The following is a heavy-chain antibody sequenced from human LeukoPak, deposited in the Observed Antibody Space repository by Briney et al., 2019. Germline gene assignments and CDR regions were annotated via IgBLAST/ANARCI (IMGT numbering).Heavy chain of an antibody. CDR1: GFTFSSYG. CDR2: IKQDGTEK. D-gene: IGHD3-16*01. V-gene: IGHV3-7*01. CDR3: ARTGYGYNYFDY. J-gene: IGHJ4*02. Sequence: GGSLRLSCAASGFTFSSYGMHWVRQAPGKGLEWVANIKQDGTEKSYVDSVKGRFTISRDNAKNSLYLQMNSLRAEDTAVYYCARTGYGYNYFDYWGQGTLVTVSS.